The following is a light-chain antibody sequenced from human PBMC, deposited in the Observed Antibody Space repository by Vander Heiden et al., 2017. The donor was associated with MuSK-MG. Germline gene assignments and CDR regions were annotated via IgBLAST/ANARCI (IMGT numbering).Light chain of an antibody. J-gene: IGKJ4*01. Sequence: DTQMTQSPSTLSASMGDRVTITCRASQSISNYLAWYQQKPGKAPKLLIYQASILESWVPSRFSGSGSGTDFTLTINSLQPDDFATYYCQQYSVYATFGAGTKVDI. V-gene: IGKV1-5*03. CDR1: QSISNY. CDR3: QQYSVYAT. CDR2: QAS.